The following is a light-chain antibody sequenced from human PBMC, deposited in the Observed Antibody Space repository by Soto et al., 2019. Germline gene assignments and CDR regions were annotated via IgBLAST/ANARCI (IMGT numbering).Light chain of an antibody. CDR3: QQRYSTPVT. CDR1: QSTSSY. Sequence: DIQMTQSASSLAASVEDRDTITCLASQSTSSYLKWYQQKPGKAPKLLIYAASSLQSGVPSRFSGSGSGTDFTHPISSLQPEDFASYECQQRYSTPVTFGRGTRLE. J-gene: IGKJ5*01. CDR2: AAS. V-gene: IGKV1-39*01.